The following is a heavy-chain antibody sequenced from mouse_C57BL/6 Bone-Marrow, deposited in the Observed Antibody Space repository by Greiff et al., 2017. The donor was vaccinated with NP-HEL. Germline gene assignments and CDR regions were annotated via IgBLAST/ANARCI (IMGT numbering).Heavy chain of an antibody. V-gene: IGHV5-16*01. J-gene: IGHJ1*03. CDR3: AREGGSNYVWYFDV. CDR1: GFTFSDYY. CDR2: INSDGSST. Sequence: EVKLVESEGGLVQPGSSMKLSCTASGFTFSDYYMAWVRQVPEKGLEWVANINSDGSSTYYLDSLKSRFIISRDNAKNILYLQMSSLKSEDTATYYGAREGGSNYVWYFDVWGTGTTVTVSS. D-gene: IGHD1-1*01.